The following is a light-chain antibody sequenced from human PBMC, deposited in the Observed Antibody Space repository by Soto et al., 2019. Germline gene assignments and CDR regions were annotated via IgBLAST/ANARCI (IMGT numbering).Light chain of an antibody. CDR1: SSDVGGHNF. V-gene: IGLV2-14*03. CDR3: SSYTSITTFHV. J-gene: IGLJ1*01. Sequence: QSALTQPASVSGSPGQSITIPCTGTSSDVGGHNFVSWYQHHPGKAPKLMIYDVTNRPSGVSDRFSGSKSGNTASLTISGLQAEDEADYFCSSYTSITTFHVFGTGTKLTVL. CDR2: DVT.